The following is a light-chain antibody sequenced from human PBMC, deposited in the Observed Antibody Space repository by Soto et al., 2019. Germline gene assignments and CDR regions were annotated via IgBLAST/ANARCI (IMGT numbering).Light chain of an antibody. Sequence: DIQMTQSPSSLSASVGDRVTITCRASQSISSYLNWYQQKPGKAPKLLIYAASSLQSGVPSRFSGSGSGTDFTLTISSLQPEDFATYYCQHSYSTPWTFGQGTKVDSK. J-gene: IGKJ1*01. CDR2: AAS. CDR3: QHSYSTPWT. V-gene: IGKV1-39*01. CDR1: QSISSY.